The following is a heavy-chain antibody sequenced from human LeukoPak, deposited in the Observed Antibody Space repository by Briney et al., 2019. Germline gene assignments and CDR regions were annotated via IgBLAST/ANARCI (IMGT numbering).Heavy chain of an antibody. D-gene: IGHD1-26*01. V-gene: IGHV4-4*02. Sequence: PSETLSLTCDVSGGSISRTNWWSWVRQSPGQGLEWIGEISLSGRTNYNPSLQSRVAMPLDESKNQLSLDLASVTAADTAVYYCSRESGAFSPFGYWGQGTLVTVHS. CDR1: GGSISRTNW. CDR3: SRESGAFSPFGY. J-gene: IGHJ4*02. CDR2: ISLSGRT.